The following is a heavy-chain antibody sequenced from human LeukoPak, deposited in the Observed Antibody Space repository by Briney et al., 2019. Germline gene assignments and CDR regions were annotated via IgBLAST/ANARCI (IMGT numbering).Heavy chain of an antibody. CDR2: LIRNSGST. V-gene: IGHV3-23*01. D-gene: IGHD5-12*01. Sequence: GGSLRLSCTASGFTSTNYAMNWVRQAPGKGLEWISFLIRNSGSTDYADSVKGRFTISRDISKNTLFLQMNSLRAEDTAIYYCAKGAYDYIEIAYFDSWGQGTLVTVSS. CDR1: GFTSTNYA. CDR3: AKGAYDYIEIAYFDS. J-gene: IGHJ4*02.